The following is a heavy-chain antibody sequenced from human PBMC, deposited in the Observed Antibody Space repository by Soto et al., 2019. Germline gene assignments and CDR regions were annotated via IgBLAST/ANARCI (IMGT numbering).Heavy chain of an antibody. V-gene: IGHV3-21*01. Sequence: EVQLVESGGGLVKPGGSLRLSCAASGFNFNSYTINWVRQAPGKRLEWLSSISSSGYIFSTDSARCRFTISRDNAKNSVYLQINSLRAEDTAVYFCARDCSGGSCYPGMDVWGQGTTVTVSS. CDR2: ISSSGYI. CDR1: GFNFNSYT. D-gene: IGHD2-15*01. CDR3: ARDCSGGSCYPGMDV. J-gene: IGHJ6*02.